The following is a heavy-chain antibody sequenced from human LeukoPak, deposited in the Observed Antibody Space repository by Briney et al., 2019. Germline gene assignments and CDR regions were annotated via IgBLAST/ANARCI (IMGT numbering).Heavy chain of an antibody. Sequence: GESLKISCKGSGYSFTSYWIGWVRQMPGKGLEWMGIIYPGDSDTRYSPSFQGQVTISADKSISTAYLQWSSLKALDTAMYYCARQGCSSTSCYFYYYGMDVWGQGTTVTVSS. J-gene: IGHJ6*02. CDR2: IYPGDSDT. V-gene: IGHV5-51*01. CDR1: GYSFTSYW. CDR3: ARQGCSSTSCYFYYYGMDV. D-gene: IGHD2-2*01.